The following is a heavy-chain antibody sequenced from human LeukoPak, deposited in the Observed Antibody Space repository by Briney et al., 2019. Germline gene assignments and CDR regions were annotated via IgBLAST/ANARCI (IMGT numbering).Heavy chain of an antibody. D-gene: IGHD3-10*01. CDR2: ISYDGSNK. CDR3: ARAKPKNMVRGLIMRRESRYYFDY. CDR1: GFTFSRYG. J-gene: IGHJ4*02. V-gene: IGHV3-30*03. Sequence: GGSLRLSCVASGFTFSRYGMHWVRQAPGKGLEWVAVISYDGSNKYYADSVKGRFTISRDNSKSTLYIQMNSLRAEDTAAYYCARAKPKNMVRGLIMRRESRYYFDYWGQGTLVTVSS.